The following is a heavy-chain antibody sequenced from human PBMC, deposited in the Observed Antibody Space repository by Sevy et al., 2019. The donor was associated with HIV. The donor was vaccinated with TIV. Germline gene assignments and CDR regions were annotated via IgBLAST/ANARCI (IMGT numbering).Heavy chain of an antibody. CDR2: ISSSGSTI. CDR1: GFTFSDYY. CDR3: ARTSAREMKNGMDV. D-gene: IGHD1-26*01. Sequence: GGSLRLSCAASGFTFSDYYMSWIRQAPGKGLEWVSYISSSGSTIYYADSVKGRFTISRDNAKNSLYLQMNSLRAEDTAVYYCARTSAREMKNGMDVWGQGTTVTVSS. V-gene: IGHV3-11*01. J-gene: IGHJ6*02.